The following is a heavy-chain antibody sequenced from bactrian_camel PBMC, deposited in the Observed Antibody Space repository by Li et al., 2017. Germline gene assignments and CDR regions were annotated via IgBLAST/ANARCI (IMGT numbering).Heavy chain of an antibody. CDR1: GYTYSGHC. CDR2: AITRDGTI. D-gene: IGHD2*01. CDR3: AGAPVVNSPTEPYEYNY. Sequence: HVQLVESGGGSVQAGGSLRLSCAFSGYTYSGHCMAWFRQAPGKEGEGVVGREGVAAITRDGTIIYTDSVKGRFTISKDNDKNTLYLQMNNLKPEDTAMYYCAGAPVVNSPTEPYEYNYWGQGTQVTVS. J-gene: IGHJ4*01. V-gene: IGHV3S26*01.